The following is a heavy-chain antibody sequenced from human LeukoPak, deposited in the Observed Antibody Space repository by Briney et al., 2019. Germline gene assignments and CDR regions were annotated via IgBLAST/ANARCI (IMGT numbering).Heavy chain of an antibody. CDR3: ASRDYDFWSGYTR. J-gene: IGHJ4*02. V-gene: IGHV4-4*07. D-gene: IGHD3-3*01. CDR2: IYTSGST. CDR1: GGSISSYY. Sequence: SETLSLTCTVSGGSISSYYWSWIRQPAGKGREWIGRIYTSGSTNYNPSLKSRVTMSVDPSKNQFSLKLSSVTAADTAVYYCASRDYDFWSGYTRWGQGTLITVSS.